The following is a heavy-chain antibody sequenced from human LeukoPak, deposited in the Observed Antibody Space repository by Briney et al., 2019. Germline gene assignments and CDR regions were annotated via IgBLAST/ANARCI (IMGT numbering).Heavy chain of an antibody. CDR3: ATNRGDDAFDI. CDR1: GGSISSGGYY. Sequence: SETLSLTCTVSGGSISSGGYYWSWIRQHPGKGLEWIGYIYYSGSTYYNPSLKSRVTISVDTSKNQFFLKLSSVTAADTAVYYCATNRGDDAFDIWGQGTMVTVSS. CDR2: IYYSGST. V-gene: IGHV4-31*03. J-gene: IGHJ3*02. D-gene: IGHD1-14*01.